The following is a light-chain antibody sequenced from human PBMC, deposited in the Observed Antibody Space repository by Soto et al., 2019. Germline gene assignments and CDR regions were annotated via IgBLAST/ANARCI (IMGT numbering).Light chain of an antibody. V-gene: IGKV3-15*01. CDR1: QSVSSN. CDR3: HQRQSWPRT. J-gene: IGKJ1*01. CDR2: GAS. Sequence: EVVMTQSPATLSVSPGETATLSCRASQSVSSNLAWYQQKPGQAPRLLIYGASTRATGIPARFSGSGSGTDFTLTISDVQPEDFALYYCHQRQSWPRTFGQGTKVDIK.